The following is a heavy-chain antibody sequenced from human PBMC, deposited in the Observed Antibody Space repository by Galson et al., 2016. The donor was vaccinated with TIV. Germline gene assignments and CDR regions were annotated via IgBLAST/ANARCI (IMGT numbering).Heavy chain of an antibody. CDR2: IIPIFNIA. V-gene: IGHV1-69*13. D-gene: IGHD3-22*01. CDR1: GGIFRNYP. CDR3: ARAGGGYHDTYWYFDL. Sequence: SVKVSCKASGGIFRNYPISWVRQAPGQGLEWMGGIIPIFNIADYAQKFQGRVTITVDESARTVSMELRSLRSDDTAVYYCARAGGGYHDTYWYFDLWGRGTLVTVSS. J-gene: IGHJ2*01.